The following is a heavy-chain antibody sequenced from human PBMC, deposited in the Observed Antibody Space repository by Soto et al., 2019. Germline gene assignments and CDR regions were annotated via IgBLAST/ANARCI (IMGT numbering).Heavy chain of an antibody. Sequence: GGSLRLSCAASGFTFSSYAMSWVRQAPGKGLEWVSAISGSGGSTYYADSVKGRFTISRDNSKNTLYLQMNSLRAEDTAVYYCAKREVVPAAISYYYYGMDVWGQGTTVTVSS. V-gene: IGHV3-23*01. J-gene: IGHJ6*02. CDR3: AKREVVPAAISYYYYGMDV. CDR1: GFTFSSYA. CDR2: ISGSGGST. D-gene: IGHD2-2*01.